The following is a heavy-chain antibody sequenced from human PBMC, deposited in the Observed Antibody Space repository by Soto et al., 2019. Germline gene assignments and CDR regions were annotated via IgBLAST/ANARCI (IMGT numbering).Heavy chain of an antibody. CDR1: GFTFSSYW. D-gene: IGHD6-19*01. Sequence: GGSLRLSCAASGFTFSSYWMSWVRQAPGKGLEWVANIKQDGSEKYYVDSVKGRFTISRDNAKNSLYLQMNSLRAEDTAVYYCARVGSSGWDDAFDIWGQGTMVTVSS. J-gene: IGHJ3*02. V-gene: IGHV3-7*01. CDR3: ARVGSSGWDDAFDI. CDR2: IKQDGSEK.